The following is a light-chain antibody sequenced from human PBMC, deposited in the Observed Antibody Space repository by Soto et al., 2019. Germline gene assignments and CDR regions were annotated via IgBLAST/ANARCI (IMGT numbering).Light chain of an antibody. Sequence: EIVMTQSPVTLSVSPGERATLSCRASQSINTNLVWYQQKPGQAPRLLIYDASTRATGIPARFSGSGSGTEFTLTISSLQSEDFAVYYCQQYNDWPPKYTFGQGTKPEIK. V-gene: IGKV3-15*01. CDR3: QQYNDWPPKYT. CDR2: DAS. J-gene: IGKJ2*01. CDR1: QSINTN.